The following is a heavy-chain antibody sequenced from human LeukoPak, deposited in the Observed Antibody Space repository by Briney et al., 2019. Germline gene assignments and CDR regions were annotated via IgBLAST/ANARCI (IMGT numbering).Heavy chain of an antibody. V-gene: IGHV4-34*01. J-gene: IGHJ5*02. CDR2: INHSGST. D-gene: IGHD1-26*01. CDR1: GGSFSGYY. Sequence: SETLSLTCAVYGGSFSGYYWSWIRQPPGKGLEWIGEINHSGSTNYNPSLKSRVTISVDTSKNQFSLKLSSVTAADTAVYYCARDSLGWFDPWGQGTLVTASS. CDR3: ARDSLGWFDP.